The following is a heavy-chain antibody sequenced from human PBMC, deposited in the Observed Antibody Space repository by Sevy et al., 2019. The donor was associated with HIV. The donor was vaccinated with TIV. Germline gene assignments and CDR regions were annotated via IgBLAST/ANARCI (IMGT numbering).Heavy chain of an antibody. D-gene: IGHD3-22*01. CDR1: GGSISSGDYY. CDR2: IYYSGST. J-gene: IGHJ4*02. Sequence: SETLSLTCTVSGGSISSGDYYWSWIRQPPGKGLEWIGYIYYSGSTYYNPSLKSRVTISVDTSKNQFSLKLSSVTAADTAVYYCSRATYYYDSSGYYLDYWGQGTLVTVSS. CDR3: SRATYYYDSSGYYLDY. V-gene: IGHV4-30-4*01.